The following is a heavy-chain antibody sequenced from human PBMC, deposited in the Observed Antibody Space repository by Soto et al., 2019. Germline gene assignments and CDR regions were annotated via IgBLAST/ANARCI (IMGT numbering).Heavy chain of an antibody. V-gene: IGHV1-3*01. J-gene: IGHJ4*02. D-gene: IGHD1-26*01. CDR2: INAGNGNT. CDR3: ARDPRRSPIDY. CDR1: GYTFTSYA. Sequence: ASVKVSCKASGYTFTSYAMHWVRQAPGQSLEWMGWINAGNGNTKYSQKFQGRVTITRDTSASTAYMELSSLRSEDTAVYYCARDPRRSPIDYWGQGTLVTVSS.